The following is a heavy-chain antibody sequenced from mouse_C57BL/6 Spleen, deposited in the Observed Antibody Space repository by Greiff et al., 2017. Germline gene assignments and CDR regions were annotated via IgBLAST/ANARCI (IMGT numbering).Heavy chain of an antibody. D-gene: IGHD1-1*01. V-gene: IGHV5-6*01. CDR3: AKGVVAEGYYFDY. CDR1: GFTFSSYG. Sequence: EVMLVESGGDLVKPGGSLKLSCAASGFTFSSYGMSWVRQTPDKRLEWVATISSGGSYTYYPDSVKGRFTISRDNAKNTLYLQMSSLKSEDTAMYYCAKGVVAEGYYFDYWGQGTTLTVSS. CDR2: ISSGGSYT. J-gene: IGHJ2*01.